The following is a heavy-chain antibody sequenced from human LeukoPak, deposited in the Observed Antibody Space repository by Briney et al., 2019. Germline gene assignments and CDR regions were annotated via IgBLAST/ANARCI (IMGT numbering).Heavy chain of an antibody. CDR1: GFTFSSYA. D-gene: IGHD3-22*01. Sequence: GGSLRLSCVGSGFTFSSYAMSWVRQAPGKGLEWVSAISHSSSGTYYVDSVKGRFTISRDNSKNTLYMQMNSLRAEGTAVYYCAKVINSGYYYYFDYWGQGTLVTVSS. CDR2: ISHSSSGT. V-gene: IGHV3-23*01. CDR3: AKVINSGYYYYFDY. J-gene: IGHJ4*02.